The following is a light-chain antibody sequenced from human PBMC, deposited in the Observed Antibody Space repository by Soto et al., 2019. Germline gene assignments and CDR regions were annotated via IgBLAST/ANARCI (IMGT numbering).Light chain of an antibody. CDR1: AGDVGSYEH. CDR2: DVS. Sequence: QSALTQPASVSGSPGQSITVSCTGSAGDVGSYEHVSWYQQHPGKVPKLIIHDVSNRPSGVSSRFSGSKSGNTASLTISGLQAEDEADYYCCSYSNGNTLVVFGGGTKLTVL. V-gene: IGLV2-14*03. J-gene: IGLJ2*01. CDR3: CSYSNGNTLVV.